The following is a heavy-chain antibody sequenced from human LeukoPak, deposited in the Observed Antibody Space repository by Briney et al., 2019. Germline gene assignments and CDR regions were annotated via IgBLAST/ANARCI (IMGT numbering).Heavy chain of an antibody. CDR1: GFTVSSNY. D-gene: IGHD4/OR15-4a*01. V-gene: IGHV3-53*01. CDR3: AKDGPNVRLPNDY. J-gene: IGHJ4*02. Sequence: GGSLRLSCAASGFTVSSNYMSWVRQAPGKGLEWVSVIYSGGSTYYADSVKGRFTISRDNSKNTLYLQMNSLRAEDTAVYYCAKDGPNVRLPNDYWGQGTLVTVSS. CDR2: IYSGGST.